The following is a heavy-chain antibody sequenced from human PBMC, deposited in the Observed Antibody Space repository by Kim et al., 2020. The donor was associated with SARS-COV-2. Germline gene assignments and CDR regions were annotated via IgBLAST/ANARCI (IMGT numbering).Heavy chain of an antibody. V-gene: IGHV3-74*03. D-gene: IGHD3-10*01. Sequence: YADSVKGRFTISRDNAKNTRYLQMDRLRAEDTAVYYCARGGFPGALDYWGRGTLVTVSS. CDR3: ARGGFPGALDY. J-gene: IGHJ4*02.